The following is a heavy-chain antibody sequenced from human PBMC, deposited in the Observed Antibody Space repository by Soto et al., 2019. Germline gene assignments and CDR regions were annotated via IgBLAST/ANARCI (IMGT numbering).Heavy chain of an antibody. D-gene: IGHD6-13*01. CDR3: ARDGAGIAAAGTYYYYGMDV. J-gene: IGHJ6*02. V-gene: IGHV4-59*01. Sequence: SETLSLTCTVSGGSISSYYWSWIRQPPGKGLEWIGYIYYSGSTNYNPSLKSRVTISVDTSKNQFSLKLSSVTAADTAVYYCARDGAGIAAAGTYYYYGMDVWGQGTTVTVSS. CDR2: IYYSGST. CDR1: GGSISSYY.